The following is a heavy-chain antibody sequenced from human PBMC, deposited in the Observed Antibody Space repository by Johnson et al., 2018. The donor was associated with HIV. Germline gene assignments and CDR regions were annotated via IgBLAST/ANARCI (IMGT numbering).Heavy chain of an antibody. D-gene: IGHD5-18*01. J-gene: IGHJ3*02. Sequence: VQLVESGGGVVQPGRSLRLSCAASGFTFSSNYITWVRQAPGKGPEWVAVIYSGGDTYYADSVKGRFTISRDDSKNTLYLQMTSLRVEDTAVYFCARAPGYSRAFDIWGQGTMVTVSS. CDR3: ARAPGYSRAFDI. CDR2: IYSGGDT. CDR1: GFTFSSNY. V-gene: IGHV3-66*01.